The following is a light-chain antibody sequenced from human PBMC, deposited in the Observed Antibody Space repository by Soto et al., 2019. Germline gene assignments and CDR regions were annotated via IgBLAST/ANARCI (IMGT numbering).Light chain of an antibody. J-gene: IGLJ3*02. CDR2: STS. CDR3: LLFYGGAWV. CDR1: TGAVTSGYY. Sequence: QAVVTQEPSLTVSPGGTVTLTCASSTGAVTSGYYPNWFQQKPGQEPRALIYSTSNTHSWTPARFSGSLLGGKGALTLSGVQPEDEAEYYCLLFYGGAWVFGGGTQLTVL. V-gene: IGLV7-43*01.